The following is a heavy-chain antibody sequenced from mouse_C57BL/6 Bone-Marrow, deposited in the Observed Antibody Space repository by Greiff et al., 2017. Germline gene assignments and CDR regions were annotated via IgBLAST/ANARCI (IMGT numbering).Heavy chain of an antibody. CDR1: GYTFTSYW. J-gene: IGHJ3*01. CDR2: INPSNGGT. Sequence: VQLQQPGTELVKPGASVKLSCKASGYTFTSYWMHWVKQRPGQGLEWIGNINPSNGGTNYNEKFKSKATLTVEKSSSTAYMQLSSLTSEDSAVYYCARSGGFYYSWFAYWGQGTLVTVSA. V-gene: IGHV1-53*01. CDR3: ARSGGFYYSWFAY. D-gene: IGHD1-1*01.